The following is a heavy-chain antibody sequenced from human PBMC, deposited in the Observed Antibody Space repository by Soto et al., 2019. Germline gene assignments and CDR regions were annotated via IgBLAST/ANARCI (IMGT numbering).Heavy chain of an antibody. J-gene: IGHJ4*02. CDR2: INWKSDI. D-gene: IGHD3-16*01. CDR3: AISQDRGGRTTFIY. CDR1: GFTFDDNA. Sequence: GGSLRLSCAVSGFTFDDNAMHWVRQAPEKGLEWVSGINWKSDIGYADSVKGRFTISRDNAENSHYLQMNTLRAEDTALYYCAISQDRGGRTTFIYWGQGTQVTVSS. V-gene: IGHV3-9*01.